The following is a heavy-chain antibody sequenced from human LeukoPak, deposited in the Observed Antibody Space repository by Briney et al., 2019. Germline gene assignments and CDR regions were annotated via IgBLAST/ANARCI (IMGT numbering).Heavy chain of an antibody. D-gene: IGHD3-22*01. CDR2: ISYDGSNK. V-gene: IGHV3-30-3*01. Sequence: PGGSLRLPCAASGFTFSSYAMHWVRQAPGKGLEWVAVISYDGSNKYYADSVKGRFTISRDNSKNTLYLQMNSLRAEDTAVYYCARDGHYYDSSGYYFDYWGQGTLVTVSS. CDR3: ARDGHYYDSSGYYFDY. J-gene: IGHJ4*02. CDR1: GFTFSSYA.